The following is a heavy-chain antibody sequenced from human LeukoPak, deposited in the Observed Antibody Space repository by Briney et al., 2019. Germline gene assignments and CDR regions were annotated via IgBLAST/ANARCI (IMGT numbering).Heavy chain of an antibody. CDR1: GFTFSSYA. CDR2: ISYDGSKK. CDR3: ARDRVVVVPAASTYYYYYYGMDV. Sequence: GRSLRLSCAASGFTFSSYAMQGVGQAPGKGLEWVAVISYDGSKKYYADSVKGRFTISRDNSKNTLYLQMNSLRAEDTAVYYCARDRVVVVPAASTYYYYYYGMDVWGQGTTVTVSS. D-gene: IGHD2-2*01. J-gene: IGHJ6*02. V-gene: IGHV3-30-3*01.